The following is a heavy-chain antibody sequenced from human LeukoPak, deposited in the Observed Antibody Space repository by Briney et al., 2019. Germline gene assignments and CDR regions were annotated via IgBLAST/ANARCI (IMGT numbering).Heavy chain of an antibody. D-gene: IGHD1-26*01. Sequence: ASVKVSCKASGYTFTNYDISWVRQAPGKGREGMGWINNYNGNTHYAQNVLGRLTMTTDTSTGTAYMELGSLTSDDTAVYYCARVVGGTTTYYHMDVWGKGTTVTVSS. CDR1: GYTFTNYD. V-gene: IGHV1-18*01. CDR3: ARVVGGTTTYYHMDV. J-gene: IGHJ6*03. CDR2: INNYNGNT.